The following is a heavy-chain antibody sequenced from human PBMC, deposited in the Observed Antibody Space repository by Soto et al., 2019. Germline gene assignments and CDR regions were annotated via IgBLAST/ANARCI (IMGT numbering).Heavy chain of an antibody. CDR3: AKDSGSGWDSYAFDI. Sequence: QVQLVESGGGVVQPGRSLRLSCAASGFTVSSYGMNWVRQAPGKGLEWVAVISYDGSTKYYADSVKGRCTISRDTSKNTLYLQMNSLRAEDTAVYYCAKDSGSGWDSYAFDIWGQGTMVTVSS. J-gene: IGHJ3*02. CDR2: ISYDGSTK. CDR1: GFTVSSYG. D-gene: IGHD6-19*01. V-gene: IGHV3-30*18.